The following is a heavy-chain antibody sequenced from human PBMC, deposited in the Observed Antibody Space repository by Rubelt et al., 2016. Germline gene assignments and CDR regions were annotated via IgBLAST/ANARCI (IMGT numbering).Heavy chain of an antibody. CDR1: GGSFSGYY. D-gene: IGHD6-6*01. CDR2: INHSGST. J-gene: IGHJ5*02. Sequence: QVQLQQWGAGLLKPSETLSLTCAVYGGSFSGYYWSWIRQPPGKGLEWIGEINHSGSTNYNPSLKSRVTISVDTSKNQFSRKRSSVTAADTAGYYCARQRQLITARRWFDPWGQGTLVTVSS. V-gene: IGHV4-34*01. CDR3: ARQRQLITARRWFDP.